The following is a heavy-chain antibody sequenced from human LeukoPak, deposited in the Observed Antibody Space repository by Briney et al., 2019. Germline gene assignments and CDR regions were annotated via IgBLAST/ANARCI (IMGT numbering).Heavy chain of an antibody. CDR3: ARDLSHRYNYDSRGYYILFDH. CDR1: SYTFTNYA. V-gene: IGHV1-18*01. CDR2: ISAYNGNT. J-gene: IGHJ4*02. Sequence: ASVKVSCKASSYTFTNYAFTWVRQAPGQGLEWMGWISAYNGNTNYAQKLQGRVTMTTDTSTTTAYMELRSLRSDDTAVYYCARDLSHRYNYDSRGYYILFDHWGQGTLVTVSS. D-gene: IGHD3-22*01.